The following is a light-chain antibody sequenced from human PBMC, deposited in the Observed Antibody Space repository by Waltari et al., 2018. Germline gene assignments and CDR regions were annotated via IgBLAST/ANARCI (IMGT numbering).Light chain of an antibody. Sequence: DIRLTQFPPTLSASVGARVTIPCRARQTIGGWLAWYQQKPGKAPILLIYKTSNLQTGVPSRFSGSGYGTDFTLTISSLQPDDSATYYCQQYKISPYLFGQGTKLEL. J-gene: IGKJ2*01. V-gene: IGKV1-5*03. CDR3: QQYKISPYL. CDR1: QTIGGW. CDR2: KTS.